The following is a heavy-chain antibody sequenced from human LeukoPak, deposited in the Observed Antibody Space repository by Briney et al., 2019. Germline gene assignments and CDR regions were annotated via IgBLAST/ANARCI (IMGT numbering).Heavy chain of an antibody. CDR1: GGTFSSYA. J-gene: IGHJ3*02. Sequence: SVKVSCKASGGTFSSYATSWVRQAPGQGLEWMGRIIPIFGTANYAQKFQGRVTITTDESTSTAYMELSSLRSEDTAVYYCARLALDPEAFDTWGQGTMVTVSS. D-gene: IGHD1-14*01. V-gene: IGHV1-69*05. CDR2: IIPIFGTA. CDR3: ARLALDPEAFDT.